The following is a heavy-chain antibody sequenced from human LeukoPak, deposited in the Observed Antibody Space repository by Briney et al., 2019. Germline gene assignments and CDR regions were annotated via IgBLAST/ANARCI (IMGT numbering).Heavy chain of an antibody. CDR2: IVGDSSKT. CDR1: GLTFHDYA. J-gene: IGHJ6*03. Sequence: GGSLSLSCAISGLTFHDYAMTWVRQAPGKGLEWVSTIVGDSSKTYYADSVKGRFTISRDNSNYMLFLHMNNLRAEDTAIYYCAKPPYNYYYLDVWGKGTTATVSS. D-gene: IGHD2-21*01. CDR3: AKPPYNYYYLDV. V-gene: IGHV3-23*01.